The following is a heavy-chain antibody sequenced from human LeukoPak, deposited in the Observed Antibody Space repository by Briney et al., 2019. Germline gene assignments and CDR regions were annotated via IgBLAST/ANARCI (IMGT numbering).Heavy chain of an antibody. J-gene: IGHJ4*02. Sequence: GGSLRLSCVASGFALSTYAMICVRQAPGKALEGVSTISGSGANTYYADSVRGRFTISRDNSKHTLYLHMNSLRAEDTAVYYCAKERAGYTNPYYFDYWGQGTLVTVSS. CDR2: ISGSGANT. CDR3: AKERAGYTNPYYFDY. D-gene: IGHD3-16*02. V-gene: IGHV3-23*01. CDR1: GFALSTYA.